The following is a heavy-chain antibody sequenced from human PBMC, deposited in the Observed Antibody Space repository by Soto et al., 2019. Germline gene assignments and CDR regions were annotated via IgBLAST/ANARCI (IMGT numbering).Heavy chain of an antibody. D-gene: IGHD2-2*01. J-gene: IGHJ4*02. CDR3: AREGAVPTAIRPSYYFDY. CDR2: ISAYNGNT. Sequence: QVQLVQSGAEVKKPGASVKVSCKTSDYTFSSYGITWLRQAPGQGLEWMGWISAYNGNTDYAQKCQGRVTMTRDTSTTTAYMELRSLTSDDTAIYFCAREGAVPTAIRPSYYFDYWGQGTLVTVSS. CDR1: DYTFSSYG. V-gene: IGHV1-18*01.